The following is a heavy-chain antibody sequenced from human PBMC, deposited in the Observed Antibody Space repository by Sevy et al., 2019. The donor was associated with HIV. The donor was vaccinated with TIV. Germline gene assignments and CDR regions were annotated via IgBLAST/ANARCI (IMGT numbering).Heavy chain of an antibody. D-gene: IGHD3-22*01. CDR3: ASHYYDSTGYYFPLEY. V-gene: IGHV3-30*04. CDR2: ISDDGNNK. CDR1: GFTFSTYA. Sequence: GGSLRLSCTAFGFTFSTYAMYWVRQAPSKGLEWVAVISDDGNNKDYADSVKGRFTISRDNSKNTLYLQMNSLRADDTAVYYCASHYYDSTGYYFPLEYWGQGTRVTVSS. J-gene: IGHJ4*02.